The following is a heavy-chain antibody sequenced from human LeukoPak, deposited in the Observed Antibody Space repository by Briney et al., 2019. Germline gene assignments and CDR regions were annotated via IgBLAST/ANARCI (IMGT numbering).Heavy chain of an antibody. CDR3: ARRGYSDYDLDY. Sequence: SQTLSLTCTVSGGFISGAYYWSWIRQHPGKGLEWIGYIYNSGSTYYNPSLKSRVSMSVDTSKNQFSLQVRSVTAADTAVYYCARRGYSDYDLDYWGQGTLVIDSS. J-gene: IGHJ4*02. CDR1: GGFISGAYY. D-gene: IGHD5-12*01. CDR2: IYNSGST. V-gene: IGHV4-30-4*01.